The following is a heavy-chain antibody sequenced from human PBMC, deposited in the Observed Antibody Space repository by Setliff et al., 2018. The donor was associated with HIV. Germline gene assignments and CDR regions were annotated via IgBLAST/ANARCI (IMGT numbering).Heavy chain of an antibody. J-gene: IGHJ6*03. CDR3: ARVYSAYDLSGYYYYYMDV. CDR1: GLTVSSNY. CDR2: IYGGDST. V-gene: IGHV3-53*05. D-gene: IGHD5-12*01. Sequence: GGSLRLSCAASGLTVSSNYMSWVRQAPGKGLEWVSAIYGGDSTYYADSVKGRFTISRDNSKNTLYLQMNSLRAEDTAVYYCARVYSAYDLSGYYYYYMDVWGKGTTVTVSS.